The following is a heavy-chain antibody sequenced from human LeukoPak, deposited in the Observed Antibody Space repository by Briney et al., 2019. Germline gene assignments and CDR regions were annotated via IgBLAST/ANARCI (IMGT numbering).Heavy chain of an antibody. J-gene: IGHJ6*02. Sequence: GGSLRLSCAASGFTFSTFRMHWVRQAPGKGLVWVSGINSDGSITTYADSVKGRFTISRDNAENTLYLQMNSLRAEDTAVYYCARGRYYGMDVWGQGTTVTVSS. CDR3: ARGRYYGMDV. V-gene: IGHV3-74*03. CDR1: GFTFSTFR. CDR2: INSDGSIT.